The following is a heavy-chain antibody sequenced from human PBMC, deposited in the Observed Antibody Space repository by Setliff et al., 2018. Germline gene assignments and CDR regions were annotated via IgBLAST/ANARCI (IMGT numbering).Heavy chain of an antibody. D-gene: IGHD3-3*01. CDR3: ARMSGFQYIDV. CDR1: GDSISSRTHY. J-gene: IGHJ6*03. V-gene: IGHV4-61*09. Sequence: PSETLSLTCTVSGDSISSRTHYWSWIRQPAGKGLEWIGQIYTSWSSNYNPSLKSRVTMSLDTSKNQLSLNLSSVTAADTAVYYCARMSGFQYIDVWGKGTTVTVSS. CDR2: IYTSWSS.